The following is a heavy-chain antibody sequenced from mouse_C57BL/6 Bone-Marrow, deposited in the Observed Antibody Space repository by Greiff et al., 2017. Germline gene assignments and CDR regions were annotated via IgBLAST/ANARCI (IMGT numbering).Heavy chain of an antibody. CDR3: AREIYVSYYVPLAY. Sequence: EVKLVESWGGLVKPGGSLKLACAVSGFTFSSYAMSWVRQTPEKRLEWVATISDGGRYTYYPDNVTGRFTIFSDTAKNNLSLQMSYLKSEDTAMYYCAREIYVSYYVPLAYWGKGTLVTVSA. D-gene: IGHD2-3*01. CDR2: ISDGGRYT. CDR1: GFTFSSYA. V-gene: IGHV5-4*01. J-gene: IGHJ3*01.